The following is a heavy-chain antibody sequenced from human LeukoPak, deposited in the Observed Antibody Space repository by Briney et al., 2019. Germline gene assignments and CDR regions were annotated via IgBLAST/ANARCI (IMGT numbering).Heavy chain of an antibody. J-gene: IGHJ4*02. CDR3: TTESYDT. CDR2: ILSKSEGGTA. V-gene: IGHV3-15*01. D-gene: IGHD3-16*01. CDR1: GFTFSNAW. Sequence: GGSLRLPCAASGFTFSNAWMSWVRQAPGKGLEWVGRILSKSEGGTADYSSPVKGRFTISRDDSKDTLYLQMDSLKTEDTAIYYCTTESYDTWGQGTLVTVSS.